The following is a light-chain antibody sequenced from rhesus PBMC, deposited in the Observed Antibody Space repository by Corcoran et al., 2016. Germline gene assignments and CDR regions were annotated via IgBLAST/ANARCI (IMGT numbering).Light chain of an antibody. V-gene: IGKV3-10*01. CDR1: QNVATY. Sequence: QVILTQSPATLSLSPGERATLSCRASQNVATYLAWYQQTPGQAPRLLIDGASSRATGIPVRFSGSGSGTDCTLPISSLEPEDVGVYHCYQHSSGYTFGQGSKVEI. CDR3: YQHSSGYT. J-gene: IGKJ2*01. CDR2: GAS.